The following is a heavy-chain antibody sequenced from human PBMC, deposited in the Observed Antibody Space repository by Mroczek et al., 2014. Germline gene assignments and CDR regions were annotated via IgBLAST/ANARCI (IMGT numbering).Heavy chain of an antibody. CDR2: IWYDGSNR. V-gene: IGHV3-33*01. D-gene: IGHD3-22*01. CDR3: ARDSPREYDNSGAPLVGGIQH. Sequence: QLAGVGRRRGPGPGRSLETLLVQRLDSPSVVLPCTGSTRLQGKGLEWVAVIWYDGSNRYYADSVKGRFTISRDNSKNTLYLQMNSLRAEDTAVYYCARDSPREYDNSGAPLVGGIQHWGQGALVTVSS. J-gene: IGHJ1*01. CDR1: DSPSVVLP.